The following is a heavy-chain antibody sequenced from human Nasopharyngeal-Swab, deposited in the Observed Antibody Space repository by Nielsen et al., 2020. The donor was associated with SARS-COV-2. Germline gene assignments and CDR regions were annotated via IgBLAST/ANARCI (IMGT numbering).Heavy chain of an antibody. J-gene: IGHJ6*03. D-gene: IGHD1-26*01. CDR1: GYSISSGYY. Sequence: GSLRLSCTFSGYSISSGYYWGWIRQPPGKGLEWIGSIYHSGSTYYNPSLKSRVTISVDTSKNQFSLKLSSVTAADTAVYYCARDLPDSVGATYYYMDVWGKGTTVTVSS. CDR2: IYHSGST. CDR3: ARDLPDSVGATYYYMDV. V-gene: IGHV4-38-2*02.